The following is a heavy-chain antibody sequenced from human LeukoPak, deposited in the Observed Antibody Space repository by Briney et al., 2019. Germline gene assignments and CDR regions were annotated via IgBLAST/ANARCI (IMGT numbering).Heavy chain of an antibody. D-gene: IGHD6-19*01. CDR1: GGSISSYY. V-gene: IGHV4-4*09. CDR2: IYTNGST. J-gene: IGHJ4*02. CDR3: ARHLAVAGNFDY. Sequence: SETLSFTCTVSGGSISSYYWSWIWQPPGKGLEWIGYIYTNGSTNYNPSLKSRVTISVDTSKNQFSLKLSSVTAADTAVYYCARHLAVAGNFDYWGQGTLVTVSS.